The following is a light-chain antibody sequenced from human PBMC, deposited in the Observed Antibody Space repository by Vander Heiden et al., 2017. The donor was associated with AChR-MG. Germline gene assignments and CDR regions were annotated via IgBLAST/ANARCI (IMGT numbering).Light chain of an antibody. CDR2: DTS. J-gene: IGKJ4*01. V-gene: IGKV3-11*01. CDR3: LHRTKWPPLT. CDR1: QNISSS. Sequence: IVLTQSPATLSFSSGERATLSCRASQNISSSLAWYQQKPGQAPRLLMYDTSNRATGIPHRFSGSGYGTDFTLTISSLEPEDFAFYYCLHRTKWPPLTFGGGTKVEI.